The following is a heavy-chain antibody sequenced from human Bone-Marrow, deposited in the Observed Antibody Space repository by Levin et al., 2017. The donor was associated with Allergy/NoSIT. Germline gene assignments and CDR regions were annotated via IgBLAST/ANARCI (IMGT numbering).Heavy chain of an antibody. V-gene: IGHV3-30-3*01. CDR2: ISYDGSDK. D-gene: IGHD2-2*01. J-gene: IGHJ4*02. CDR1: GFSFNNFA. Sequence: GGSLRLSCAGSGFSFNNFALHWVRQAPGKGLEWVALISYDGSDKDYADSVKGRFTISRDNSKNTMYLQMNSLSAEDTAVYYCARDRVRPLGYCSSSSCLTFDYWGQGALVSVSS. CDR3: ARDRVRPLGYCSSSSCLTFDY.